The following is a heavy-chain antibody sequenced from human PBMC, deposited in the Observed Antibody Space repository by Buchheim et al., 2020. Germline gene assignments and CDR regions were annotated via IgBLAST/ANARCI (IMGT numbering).Heavy chain of an antibody. Sequence: QVQLQQWGAGLLKPSETLSLTCAVYGGSFSGYYWSWIRQLPGKGLEWIGEINHSGSTNYNPSLKSRVTISVDTSKNQFSLKLSSVTAADTAVYYCARGAAAAAHESWFDPWGQGTL. V-gene: IGHV4-34*01. CDR3: ARGAAAAAHESWFDP. CDR1: GGSFSGYY. CDR2: INHSGST. J-gene: IGHJ5*02. D-gene: IGHD6-13*01.